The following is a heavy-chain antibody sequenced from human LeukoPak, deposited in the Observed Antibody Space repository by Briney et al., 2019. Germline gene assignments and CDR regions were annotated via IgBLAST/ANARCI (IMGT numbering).Heavy chain of an antibody. CDR2: INHSGST. Sequence: SETLSLTCTVSGTSINSDSYYWSWIRQPPGKGLEWIGEINHSGSTNYNPSLKSRVTISVDTSKNQFSLKLSSVTAADTAVYCCARGYYGDYRWFDPWGQGTLVTVSS. CDR3: ARGYYGDYRWFDP. J-gene: IGHJ5*02. CDR1: GTSINSDSYY. D-gene: IGHD4-17*01. V-gene: IGHV4-39*07.